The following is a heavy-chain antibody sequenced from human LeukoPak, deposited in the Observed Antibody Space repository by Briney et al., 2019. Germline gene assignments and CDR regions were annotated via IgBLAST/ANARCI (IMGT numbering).Heavy chain of an antibody. CDR3: AKETPNTGWFDP. V-gene: IGHV1-46*01. Sequence: ASVKVSCKASGHTFTTYYVHLVRQAPGQGLEWMGVINPSGDGTNYPQRFQGRVTLTRDASTSTVYMELSSLRSEDTAIYYCAKETPNTGWFDPWGQGTLVTVSS. D-gene: IGHD1-14*01. CDR1: GHTFTTYY. J-gene: IGHJ5*02. CDR2: INPSGDGT.